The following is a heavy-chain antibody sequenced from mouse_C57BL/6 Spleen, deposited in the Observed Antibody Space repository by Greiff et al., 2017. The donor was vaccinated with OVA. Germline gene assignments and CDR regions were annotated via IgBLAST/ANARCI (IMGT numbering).Heavy chain of an antibody. J-gene: IGHJ2*01. CDR2: ISDGGSYT. CDR3: ARDGGDFDY. V-gene: IGHV5-4*01. CDR1: GFTFSSYA. Sequence: DVKLVESGGGLVKPGGSLKLSCAASGFTFSSYAMSWVRQTPEKRLEWVATISDGGSYTYYPANVKGRFTISRDNAKNNLYLQMSHLKSEDTAMYYCARDGGDFDYWGQGTTLTVSS.